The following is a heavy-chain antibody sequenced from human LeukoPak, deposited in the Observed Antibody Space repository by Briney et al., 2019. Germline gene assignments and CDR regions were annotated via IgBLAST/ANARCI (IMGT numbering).Heavy chain of an antibody. J-gene: IGHJ6*03. D-gene: IGHD6-6*01. Sequence: SETLSLTCTVSGYSISSGYYWGWIRQPPGKGLEWIGSIYHSGSTYYNPSLKSRVTISVDTSKNQFSLKLSSVTAADTAVYYCARWSGSVTARNYYYYMDVWGEGTTVTVSS. CDR2: IYHSGST. V-gene: IGHV4-38-2*02. CDR1: GYSISSGYY. CDR3: ARWSGSVTARNYYYYMDV.